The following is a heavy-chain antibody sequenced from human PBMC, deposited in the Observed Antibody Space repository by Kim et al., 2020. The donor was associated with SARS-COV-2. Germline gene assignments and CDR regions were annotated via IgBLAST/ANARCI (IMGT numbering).Heavy chain of an antibody. Sequence: ADSVKGRFTISRDNSKNTLYLQMNSLGAEDTAVYYCAKEKGGGYDTLHYWGQGTLVTVSS. J-gene: IGHJ4*02. D-gene: IGHD5-12*01. V-gene: IGHV3-30*02. CDR3: AKEKGGGYDTLHY.